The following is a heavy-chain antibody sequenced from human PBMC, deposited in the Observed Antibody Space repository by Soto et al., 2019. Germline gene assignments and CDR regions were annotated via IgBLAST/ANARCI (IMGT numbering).Heavy chain of an antibody. CDR3: ARTTIAGIRGYFDY. CDR1: GYSFSTSW. V-gene: IGHV5-51*01. J-gene: IGHJ4*02. D-gene: IGHD2-21*01. Sequence: EVQLVQSGAEVKKPGESLKISCQGSGYSFSTSWIGWVRQMPGKGLEWMGIIYPGDSDTRYSPSFQGQVTISADKSISTAFLQWSRLKASDTDNYYCARTTIAGIRGYFDYWGQGTLVPVSS. CDR2: IYPGDSDT.